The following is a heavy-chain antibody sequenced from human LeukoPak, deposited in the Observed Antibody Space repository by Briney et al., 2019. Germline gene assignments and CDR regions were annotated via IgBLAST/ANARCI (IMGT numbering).Heavy chain of an antibody. V-gene: IGHV3-23*01. CDR1: GFTFSSYA. J-gene: IGHJ4*02. D-gene: IGHD3-16*01. CDR2: ISGSGGST. CDR3: ARVWGYPDYYFDY. Sequence: GGSLRLSCAASGFTFSSYAMSWVRQAPGKGLEWVSGISGSGGSTYYADSVKGRFTISRDNSRNTLYLQMNSLRAEDTAVYYCARVWGYPDYYFDYWGQGTLVTVSS.